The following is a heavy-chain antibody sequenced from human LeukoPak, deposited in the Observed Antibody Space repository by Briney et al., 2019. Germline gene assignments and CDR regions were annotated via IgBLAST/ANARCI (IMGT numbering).Heavy chain of an antibody. CDR2: IIPIFAIA. Sequence: SVKVSCKASGGTFSSYAISWVRQAPGQGLEWMGRIIPIFAIANYAQKFQGRVTITADKSTSTAYMELSSLRSEDTAVYYCARGDYYDSSGYYYAIGDLDYWGQGTLVTVSS. CDR1: GGTFSSYA. J-gene: IGHJ4*02. CDR3: ARGDYYDSSGYYYAIGDLDY. D-gene: IGHD3-22*01. V-gene: IGHV1-69*04.